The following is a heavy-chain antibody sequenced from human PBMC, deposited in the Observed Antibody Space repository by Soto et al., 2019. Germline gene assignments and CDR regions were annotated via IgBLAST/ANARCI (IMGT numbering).Heavy chain of an antibody. CDR1: GFTFSSYS. V-gene: IGHV3-21*01. CDR2: ISSSSTYI. CDR3: ARDIPPGDYMDV. Sequence: GGSLRLSCAASGFTFSSYSMNWVRQAPGKGLEWVSSISSSSTYIYYADSVKGRFTISRDNAKNSLYLQMNSLRAEDTAVYYCARDIPPGDYMDVWGKGTTVTVSS. J-gene: IGHJ6*03. D-gene: IGHD3-10*01.